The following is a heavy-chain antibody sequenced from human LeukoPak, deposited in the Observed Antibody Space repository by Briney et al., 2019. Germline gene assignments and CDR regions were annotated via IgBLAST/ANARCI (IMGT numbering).Heavy chain of an antibody. D-gene: IGHD1-7*01. CDR3: ASAGYNWNYCFDY. Sequence: ASVKVSCKASGYTFTSYDINWVRQATGQGLEWMGWMNPNSGNTGYAQKFQCRVTITRNTSISTAYMELSSLRSEDTAVYYCASAGYNWNYCFDYWGQGTVVTVSS. J-gene: IGHJ4*02. CDR1: GYTFTSYD. V-gene: IGHV1-8*03. CDR2: MNPNSGNT.